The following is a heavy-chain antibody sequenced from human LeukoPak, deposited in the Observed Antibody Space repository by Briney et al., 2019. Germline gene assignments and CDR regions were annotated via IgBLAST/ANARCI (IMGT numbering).Heavy chain of an antibody. J-gene: IGHJ4*02. V-gene: IGHV3-30-3*01. CDR3: AKGDGGSCSSSSCSTYFDY. D-gene: IGHD2-15*01. CDR2: ISYDGSNK. CDR1: GFTFSSYA. Sequence: GGSLRLSCAASGFTFSSYAMHWVRQAPGKGLEWVAVISYDGSNKYYADSVKGRFIISRDNSKNTLYLQMKGLRAEDTAIYYCAKGDGGSCSSSSCSTYFDYWGQGTLVTVSS.